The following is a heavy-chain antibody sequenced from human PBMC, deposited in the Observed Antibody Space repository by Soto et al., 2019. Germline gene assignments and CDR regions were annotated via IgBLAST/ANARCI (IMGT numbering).Heavy chain of an antibody. CDR1: GGTFSSYA. D-gene: IGHD2-2*01. CDR2: IIPIFGTA. Sequence: SVKVSCKASGGTFSSYAISWVRQAPGQGLEWMGGIIPIFGTANYAQKFQGRVTITADESTSTAYMELSSLRSEDTTVYYCARKDIVVVPAAKGYYYYGMDVWGQGTTVTVSS. CDR3: ARKDIVVVPAAKGYYYYGMDV. V-gene: IGHV1-69*13. J-gene: IGHJ6*02.